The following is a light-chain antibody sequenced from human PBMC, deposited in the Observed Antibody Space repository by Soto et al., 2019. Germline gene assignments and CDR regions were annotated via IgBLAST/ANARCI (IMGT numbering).Light chain of an antibody. CDR3: QQYGSSPPYT. CDR1: QSVSSSY. CDR2: GAS. V-gene: IGKV3-20*01. Sequence: EIVLTQSPGTLSLSPGERATLSCRASQSVSSSYLAWYQQKPGQAPRLLIYGASSRATGIPDRFSGSGSGKDFTLTISRLEPEDFAVYYFQQYGSSPPYTFGQGTKLEIK. J-gene: IGKJ2*01.